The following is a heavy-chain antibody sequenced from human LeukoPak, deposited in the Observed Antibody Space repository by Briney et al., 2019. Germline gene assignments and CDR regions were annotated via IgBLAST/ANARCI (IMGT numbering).Heavy chain of an antibody. CDR3: AKSQQLILGFDY. J-gene: IGHJ4*02. Sequence: PGGSLRLSCAASGFTFSSYGMHWVRQAPGKGLEWVAVISYDGSNKYYADSVKGRFTISRDNSKNTLYLQMNSLRAEDTAVYYCAKSQQLILGFDYWGQGTLVTVSS. CDR2: ISYDGSNK. V-gene: IGHV3-30*18. D-gene: IGHD6-13*01. CDR1: GFTFSSYG.